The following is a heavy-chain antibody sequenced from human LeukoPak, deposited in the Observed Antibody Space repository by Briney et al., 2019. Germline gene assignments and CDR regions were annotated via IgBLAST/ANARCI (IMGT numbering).Heavy chain of an antibody. J-gene: IGHJ4*02. CDR1: GFIFSSYG. Sequence: GGSLRLSCVAPGFIFSSYGMHWVRQAPGKGLEWVAYIQYDGSNKQYADSVKGRFTISRDNSKNTLYLQMNTLRADDTAVYYCAKDHGSSDWYYFDYWGQGTLVTVSS. V-gene: IGHV3-30*02. CDR3: AKDHGSSDWYYFDY. D-gene: IGHD6-13*01. CDR2: IQYDGSNK.